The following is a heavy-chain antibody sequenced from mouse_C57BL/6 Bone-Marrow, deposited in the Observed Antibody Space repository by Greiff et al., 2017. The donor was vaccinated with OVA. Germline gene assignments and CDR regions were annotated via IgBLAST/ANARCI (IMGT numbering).Heavy chain of an antibody. CDR2: IDPEDGDT. V-gene: IGHV14-2*01. CDR1: GFNIQDYY. D-gene: IGHD1-1*01. CDR3: ASPYYYGSSPYYAMDY. J-gene: IGHJ4*01. Sequence: VQLQQSGAELVKPGASVKLSCTASGFNIQDYYMHWVKQRTEQGLEWIGRIDPEDGDTKYAPKFQGKAPITADTSSNTAYLQLSSLTSEDTAVYYCASPYYYGSSPYYAMDYWGQGTSVTVSS.